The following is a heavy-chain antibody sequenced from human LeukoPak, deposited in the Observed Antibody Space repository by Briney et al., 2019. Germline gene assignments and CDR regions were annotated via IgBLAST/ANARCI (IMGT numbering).Heavy chain of an antibody. V-gene: IGHV4-39*01. CDR2: IFYSGST. CDR1: GGSISSSSYY. Sequence: SDTLSLTCTVSGGSISSSSYYWGWIRQPPGKGLEWIGSIFYSGSTYYNPSLKSRVTISVDTSKNQFSLKLSSVTAADTAVYYCARIAYYYGSGSPNWFDPWGQGTLVTVSS. J-gene: IGHJ5*02. CDR3: ARIAYYYGSGSPNWFDP. D-gene: IGHD3-10*01.